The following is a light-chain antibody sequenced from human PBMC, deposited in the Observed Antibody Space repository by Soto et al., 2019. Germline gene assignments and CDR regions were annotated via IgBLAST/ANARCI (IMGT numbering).Light chain of an antibody. CDR3: QQYDSVPPWT. J-gene: IGKJ1*01. Sequence: ETVLTQSPDIMYLSPGERATLSCRASRTVGRSYLAWYQQKPGQAPRLLIFGTSTRATAIPDRFSGGGSGTDFTLTISSLDPEDYAVYFCQQYDSVPPWTVGQGTRVEV. CDR1: RTVGRSY. V-gene: IGKV3-20*01. CDR2: GTS.